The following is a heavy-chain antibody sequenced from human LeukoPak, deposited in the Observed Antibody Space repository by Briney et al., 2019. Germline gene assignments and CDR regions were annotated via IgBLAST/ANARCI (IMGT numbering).Heavy chain of an antibody. CDR1: GGSFSGYY. Sequence: SETLSLTCAVYGGSFSGYYWSWIRQPPGKGLEWIGDINHSGITNNNPSLKSRVTISVDTSKNQFSLKLSSVTAADTAVYYCASMYSSSCDYWGQGTLVTVSS. CDR2: INHSGIT. V-gene: IGHV4-34*01. D-gene: IGHD6-13*01. J-gene: IGHJ4*02. CDR3: ASMYSSSCDY.